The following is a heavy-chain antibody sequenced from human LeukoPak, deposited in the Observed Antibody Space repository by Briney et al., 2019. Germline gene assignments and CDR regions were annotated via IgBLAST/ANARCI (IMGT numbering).Heavy chain of an antibody. CDR2: IYYSGST. CDR3: ARVQMVYAFDI. CDR1: GGSISSYY. V-gene: IGHV4-59*01. J-gene: IGHJ3*02. D-gene: IGHD6-13*01. Sequence: SETLSLTCTVSGGSISSYYWSWTRQPPGKGLEWIGYIYYSGSTNYNPSLKSRVTISVDTSKNQFSLKLSSVTAADTAVYYCARVQMVYAFDIWGQGTMVTVSS.